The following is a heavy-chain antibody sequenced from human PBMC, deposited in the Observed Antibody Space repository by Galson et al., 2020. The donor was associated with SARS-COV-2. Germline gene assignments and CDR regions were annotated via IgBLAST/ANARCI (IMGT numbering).Heavy chain of an antibody. CDR2: LLKDGTNE. J-gene: IGHJ4*02. CDR1: GFTFKRYS. Sequence: GESLKISRAGPGFTFKRYSLHWVRQAPGKGLEWVAVLLKDGTNEYYAHSVKGRFTTSRDNSKNTLYLQMNSLRTEDTAVYFCARDPDSSSSCGDYCVQGTLDTVSS. CDR3: ARDPDSSSSCGDY. D-gene: IGHD6-6*01. V-gene: IGHV3-30-3*01.